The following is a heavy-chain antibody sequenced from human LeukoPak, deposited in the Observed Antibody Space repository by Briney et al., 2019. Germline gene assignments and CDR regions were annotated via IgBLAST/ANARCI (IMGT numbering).Heavy chain of an antibody. CDR1: GVSFSRTW. D-gene: IGHD2-2*01. Sequence: GGSLRLSCAASGVSFSRTWMHWVRQAPGKGLVWVSQINSDGTSTTYADSVKGRFTGSRDNTKDMVYLQMNGLRADDTAVYYCAREEIVVPAAISRYYYYYGMDVWGQGTTVTVSS. V-gene: IGHV3-74*01. J-gene: IGHJ6*02. CDR2: INSDGTST. CDR3: AREEIVVPAAISRYYYYYGMDV.